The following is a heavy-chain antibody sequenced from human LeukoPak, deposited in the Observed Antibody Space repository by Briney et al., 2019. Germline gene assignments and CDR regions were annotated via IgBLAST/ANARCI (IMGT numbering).Heavy chain of an antibody. D-gene: IGHD2-2*01. V-gene: IGHV3-30*04. CDR2: ISYDGSDQ. CDR1: GFIFRNYA. CDR3: AREEVDQLSFDY. Sequence: GGSLRLSCAVSGFIFRNYAIHWVRQAPGKGLEWVAVISYDGSDQYYADSVKGRFTISRDNSKNTLYLQMNSLRAEDTAVYYCAREEVDQLSFDYWGQGTLVSVSS. J-gene: IGHJ4*02.